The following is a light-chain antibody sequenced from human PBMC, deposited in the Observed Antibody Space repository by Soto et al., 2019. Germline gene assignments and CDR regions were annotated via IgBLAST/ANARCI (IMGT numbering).Light chain of an antibody. Sequence: IQLTQSPGSLSASVGDSVTINCRASQGISSYLAWYQQKPGKAPKFLIYAASTLQSGVPSRFTGSGSGTDFTLTITSLQPEDLATYYCLQVNSSPLSFGGGTKVDIK. CDR3: LQVNSSPLS. V-gene: IGKV1-9*01. CDR1: QGISSY. J-gene: IGKJ4*02. CDR2: AAS.